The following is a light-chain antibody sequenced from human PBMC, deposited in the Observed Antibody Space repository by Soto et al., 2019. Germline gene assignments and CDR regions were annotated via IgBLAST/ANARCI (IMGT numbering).Light chain of an antibody. V-gene: IGLV1-44*01. CDR1: SSNIGINV. CDR2: SND. J-gene: IGLJ1*01. CDR3: AAWDDSLNGYA. Sequence: QSVLTQPPSASGTPGQRVTISCSGSSSNIGINVLSWYQQLPGAAPKLLIYSNDQRPSGVPDRFSGSKSGTSASLAISGRQSEDEADYYCAAWDDSLNGYAFGPGTKLTVL.